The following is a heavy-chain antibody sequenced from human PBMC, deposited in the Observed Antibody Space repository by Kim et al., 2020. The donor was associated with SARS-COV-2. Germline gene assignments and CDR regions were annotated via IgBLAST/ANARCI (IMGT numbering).Heavy chain of an antibody. J-gene: IGHJ6*02. CDR3: AREWSSHTYYYGMDV. Sequence: DSGKGRFTISRANAKNSLYLQMNSLRAEDTAVYYCAREWSSHTYYYGMDVWGQGTTVTVSS. V-gene: IGHV3-11*04. D-gene: IGHD2-15*01.